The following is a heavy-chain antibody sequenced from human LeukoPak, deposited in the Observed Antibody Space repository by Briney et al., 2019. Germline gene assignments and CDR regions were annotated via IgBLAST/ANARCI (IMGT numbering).Heavy chain of an antibody. J-gene: IGHJ6*02. CDR1: GGSISSGGYY. D-gene: IGHD4-17*01. V-gene: IGHV4-31*03. CDR3: ARDRGATVTTRVRYYYYGMDV. CDR2: IYYSGST. Sequence: SQTLSLTCTVSGGSISSGGYYWSWIRQHPGKGLEWIGYIYYSGSTYYNPSLKSRVTISVDTSKNQFSLKLSSVTAADTAVYYCARDRGATVTTRVRYYYYGMDVWGQGTTVTVS.